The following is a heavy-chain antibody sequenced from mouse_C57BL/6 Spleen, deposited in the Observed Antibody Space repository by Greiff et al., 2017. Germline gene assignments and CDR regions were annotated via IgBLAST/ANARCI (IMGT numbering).Heavy chain of an antibody. J-gene: IGHJ4*01. Sequence: QVQLKQPGAELVMPGASVKLSCKASGYTFTSYWMHWVKQRPGQGLAWIGEIDPSDSYTNYNQKFKGKSTLTVDKSSSTAYMQLSSLTSEDSAVYYCARSGGNRAMDYWGQGTSVTVSS. CDR1: GYTFTSYW. V-gene: IGHV1-69*01. CDR2: IDPSDSYT. D-gene: IGHD2-1*01. CDR3: ARSGGNRAMDY.